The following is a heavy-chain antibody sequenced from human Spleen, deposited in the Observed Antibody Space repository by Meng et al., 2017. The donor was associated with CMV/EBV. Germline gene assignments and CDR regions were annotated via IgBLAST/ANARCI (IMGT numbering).Heavy chain of an antibody. CDR3: ARDREWDPREGDAFDI. CDR1: GYTFTSYG. CDR2: ISAYNGNT. Sequence: ASVKVSCKASGYTFTSYGISWVRQAPGQGLEWMGWISAYNGNTNYAQKLQGRVTMTTDTSTSTAYMELRSLRSDDTAVYYCARDREWDPREGDAFDIWGQGTMVTVSS. V-gene: IGHV1-18*01. D-gene: IGHD1-26*01. J-gene: IGHJ3*02.